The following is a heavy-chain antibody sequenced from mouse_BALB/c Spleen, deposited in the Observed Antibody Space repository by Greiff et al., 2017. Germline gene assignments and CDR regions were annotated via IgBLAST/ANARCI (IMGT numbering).Heavy chain of an antibody. V-gene: IGHV1-54*01. CDR1: GYAFTNYL. CDR2: INPGSGGT. Sequence: VQLHQSGAELVRPGTSVKVSCKASGYAFTNYLIEWVKQRPGQGLEWIGVINPGSGGTNYNEKFKGKATLTADKSSSTAYMQLSSLTSDDSAVYFCARGLRRAWFAYWGQGTLVTVSA. CDR3: ARGLRRAWFAY. D-gene: IGHD2-2*01. J-gene: IGHJ3*01.